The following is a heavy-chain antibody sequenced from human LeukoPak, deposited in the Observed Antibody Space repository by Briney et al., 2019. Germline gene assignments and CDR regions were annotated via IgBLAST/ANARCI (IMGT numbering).Heavy chain of an antibody. D-gene: IGHD6-6*01. J-gene: IGHJ4*02. V-gene: IGHV1-46*01. CDR3: ARDSSSIDY. Sequence: PSASVKVSCKASGYTFTSYYMHWVRQAPGQGLEWMGIINPSGGSTSYAQKFQGRVTMTRDTSISTAYMELSRLRSDDTAVYYCARDSSSIDYWGQGTLVTVSS. CDR2: INPSGGST. CDR1: GYTFTSYY.